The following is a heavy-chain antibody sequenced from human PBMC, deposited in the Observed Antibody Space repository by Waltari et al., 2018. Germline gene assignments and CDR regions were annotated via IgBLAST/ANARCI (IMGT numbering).Heavy chain of an antibody. V-gene: IGHV1-2*06. J-gene: IGHJ6*02. CDR3: ARDQAGVIPSYYYGMDV. Sequence: QVQLVQSGAEVKKPGSSVKVSCKASGGTFTGYYMHWVRQAPGQGLEWMGRINPNVVGTNYAQKLQGRVTMTRDTSISTAYMELSRLRSDDTAVYYCARDQAGVIPSYYYGMDVWGQGTTVTVSS. D-gene: IGHD3-10*01. CDR2: INPNVVGT. CDR1: GGTFTGYY.